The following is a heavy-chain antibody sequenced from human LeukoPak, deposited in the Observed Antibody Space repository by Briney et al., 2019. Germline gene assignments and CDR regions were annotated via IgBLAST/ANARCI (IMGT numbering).Heavy chain of an antibody. J-gene: IGHJ4*02. D-gene: IGHD4-23*01. CDR2: INHSGSN. CDR3: ARGGYGGNSDFDY. CDR1: GGSFSGYY. Sequence: SETLSLTCAVYGGSFSGYYWSWIRQPPGKGLEWIGEINHSGSNNYNPSLKSRVTISVDTSKNQFSLKLSSVTAADTAVYYCARGGYGGNSDFDYWGQGTLVTVSS. V-gene: IGHV4-34*01.